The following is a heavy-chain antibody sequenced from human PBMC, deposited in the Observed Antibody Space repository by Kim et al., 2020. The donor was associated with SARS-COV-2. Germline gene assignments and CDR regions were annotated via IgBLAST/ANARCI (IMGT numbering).Heavy chain of an antibody. J-gene: IGHJ6*02. CDR3: ATGVAVAGRSSDYYYYYGMDV. D-gene: IGHD6-19*01. CDR2: FDPEDGET. Sequence: ASVKVSCKVSGYTLTELSMHWVRQAPGKGLEWMGGFDPEDGETIYAQKFQGRVTMTEDTSTDTAYMELSSLRSEDTAVYYCATGVAVAGRSSDYYYYYGMDVWVQGTTVTVSS. CDR1: GYTLTELS. V-gene: IGHV1-24*01.